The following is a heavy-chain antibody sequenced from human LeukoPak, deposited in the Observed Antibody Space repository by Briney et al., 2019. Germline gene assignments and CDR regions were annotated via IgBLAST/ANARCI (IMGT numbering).Heavy chain of an antibody. CDR3: AIRGYSSSFFDY. D-gene: IGHD6-13*01. J-gene: IGHJ4*02. Sequence: SQTPSLTCTVSGGSISSGGYYWSWIRQHPGKGLEWIGYIYYSGSTYYNPSLKSRVTISVDTSKNQFSLKLSSVTAADTAVYYCAIRGYSSSFFDYWGQGTLVTVSP. CDR1: GGSISSGGYY. V-gene: IGHV4-31*03. CDR2: IYYSGST.